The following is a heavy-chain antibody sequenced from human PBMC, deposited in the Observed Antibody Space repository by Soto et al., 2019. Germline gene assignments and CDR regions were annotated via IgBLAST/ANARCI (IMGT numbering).Heavy chain of an antibody. CDR1: GGTFSSYT. CDR2: IIPILGIA. V-gene: IGHV1-69*02. D-gene: IGHD3-3*02. Sequence: QVQLVQSGAEVKKPGSSVKVSCKASGGTFSSYTISWVRQAPGQGLEWMGRIIPILGIANYAQKFQGRVTITADKSTSTAYMELSSLRSEDTAVYYCARHLWQPKAYFDPWGQGTLVTVSS. J-gene: IGHJ5*02. CDR3: ARHLWQPKAYFDP.